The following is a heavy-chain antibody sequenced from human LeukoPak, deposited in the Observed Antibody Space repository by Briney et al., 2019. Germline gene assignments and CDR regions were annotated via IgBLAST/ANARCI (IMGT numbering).Heavy chain of an antibody. CDR2: IIPIFGTA. CDR3: ARGGRGIVGDWDI. CDR1: GGTFSSYA. V-gene: IGHV1-69*05. D-gene: IGHD2-21*01. J-gene: IGHJ3*02. Sequence: ASVKVSCKASGGTFSSYAISWVRQAPGQGLEWMGGIIPIFGTANYAQKFQGRVTITTDESTSTAYMELSSLRSEDTAVYYCARGGRGIVGDWDIWGQGTMVTVSS.